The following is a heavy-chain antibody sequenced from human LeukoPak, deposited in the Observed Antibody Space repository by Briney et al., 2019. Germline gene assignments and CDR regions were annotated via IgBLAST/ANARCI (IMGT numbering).Heavy chain of an antibody. V-gene: IGHV3-30*04. CDR3: ARALNTVTTEDY. J-gene: IGHJ4*02. D-gene: IGHD4-17*01. Sequence: GGSLRLSCVASGFTFSSYAMHWVRQAPGKGLEWVAVISYDGSNKYYADSVKGRFTISRDNSKNTLYLQMNSLRAEDTAVYYCARALNTVTTEDYWGQGTLVTVSS. CDR1: GFTFSSYA. CDR2: ISYDGSNK.